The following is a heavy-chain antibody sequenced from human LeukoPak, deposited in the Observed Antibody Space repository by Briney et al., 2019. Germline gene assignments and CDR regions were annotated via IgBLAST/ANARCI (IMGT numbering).Heavy chain of an antibody. CDR2: ISYDGSNK. V-gene: IGHV3-30-3*01. CDR1: GFTFSSYA. CDR3: ARVGSAYYYDSGGYYRYYFDY. D-gene: IGHD3-22*01. J-gene: IGHJ4*02. Sequence: GGSLRLSCAASGFTFSSYAMHWVRQAPGKGLEWVAVISYDGSNKYYADSVKGRFTISRDNSKNTLYLQMNSLRAEDTAVYYCARVGSAYYYDSGGYYRYYFDYWGQGTLVTVSS.